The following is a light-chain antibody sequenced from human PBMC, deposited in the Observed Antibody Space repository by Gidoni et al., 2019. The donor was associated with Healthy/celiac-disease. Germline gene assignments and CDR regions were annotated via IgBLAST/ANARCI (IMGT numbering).Light chain of an antibody. CDR2: AAS. Sequence: DIQMAQSPSTLSASVGDRVTITCRESQSIRSYLDWYQQKPGKAPKHLIYAASSLQTGVPSRFSGSGSGTDFTLTISSLQAEDLAAYYCQQSYSTPYTFGQGTKLEIK. V-gene: IGKV1-39*01. J-gene: IGKJ2*01. CDR1: QSIRSY. CDR3: QQSYSTPYT.